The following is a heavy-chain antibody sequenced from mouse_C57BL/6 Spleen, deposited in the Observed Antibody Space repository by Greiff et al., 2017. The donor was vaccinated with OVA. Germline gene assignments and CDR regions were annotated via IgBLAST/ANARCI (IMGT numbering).Heavy chain of an antibody. J-gene: IGHJ4*01. D-gene: IGHD2-10*02. Sequence: EVHLVESGGGLVKPGGSLKLSCAASGFTFSSYAMSWVRQTPEKRLEWVATISDGGSYTYYPDNVKGRFTISRDNAKNNLYLQMSHLKSEDTAMYYCARERGPSARGAMDYWGQGTSVTVSS. V-gene: IGHV5-4*01. CDR3: ARERGPSARGAMDY. CDR2: ISDGGSYT. CDR1: GFTFSSYA.